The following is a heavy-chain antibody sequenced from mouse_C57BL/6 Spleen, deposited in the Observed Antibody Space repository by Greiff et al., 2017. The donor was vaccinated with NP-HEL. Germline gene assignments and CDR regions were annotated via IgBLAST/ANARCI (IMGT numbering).Heavy chain of an antibody. J-gene: IGHJ1*03. Sequence: EVKVEESGPGMVKPSQSLSLTCTVTGYSITSGYDWHWIRHFPGNKLEWMGYISYSGSTNYNPSLKSRISITHDTSKNQFFLKLNSVTTEDTATYYCARGENWVDWYFDVWGTGTTVTVSS. CDR3: ARGENWVDWYFDV. CDR1: GYSITSGYD. CDR2: ISYSGST. D-gene: IGHD4-1*01. V-gene: IGHV3-1*01.